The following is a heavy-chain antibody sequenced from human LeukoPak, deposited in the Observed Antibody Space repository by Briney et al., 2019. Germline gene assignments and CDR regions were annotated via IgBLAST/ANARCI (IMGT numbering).Heavy chain of an antibody. Sequence: PGRSLRLSCAASGFTFSTYAMNWVRQAPGKGLEWVAVISYDGRQNYYADSVKGRFTVSRDNAKNSLYLQMNNLRAADTAVYHCVRDLTFYDSWSGDRKYNLFDPWGQGTLVTVSS. D-gene: IGHD3-3*01. V-gene: IGHV3-30*04. CDR3: VRDLTFYDSWSGDRKYNLFDP. CDR2: ISYDGRQN. CDR1: GFTFSTYA. J-gene: IGHJ5*02.